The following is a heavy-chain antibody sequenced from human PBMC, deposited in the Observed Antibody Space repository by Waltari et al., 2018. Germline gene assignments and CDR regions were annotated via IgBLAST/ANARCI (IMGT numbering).Heavy chain of an antibody. V-gene: IGHV3-30*01. Sequence: QVQLVESGGGVVQPGRSLRLSCAASGVIFSGCALHWVRRAPGKGLEWVAVISYDGSDIKYADSVKGRFTISRDNPKNTVHLQMNSLKPEDSGVYYCARDVEAGRRYYYFGMDVWGQGTTVTVSS. CDR3: ARDVEAGRRYYYFGMDV. J-gene: IGHJ6*02. D-gene: IGHD3-22*01. CDR1: GVIFSGCA. CDR2: ISYDGSDI.